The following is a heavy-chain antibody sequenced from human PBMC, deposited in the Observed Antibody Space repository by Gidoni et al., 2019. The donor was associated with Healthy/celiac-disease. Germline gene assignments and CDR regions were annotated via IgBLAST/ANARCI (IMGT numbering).Heavy chain of an antibody. CDR3: ARAGGYCSSTSCPFDY. Sequence: QLQLQESGSGLVKPSQTLSLTCAVSGGSISSGGYSWSWIRQPPGKGLEWIGYIYHSGSTYYNPSLKSRVTISVDRSKNQFSLKLSSVTAADTAVYYCARAGGYCSSTSCPFDYWGQGALVTVSS. J-gene: IGHJ4*02. V-gene: IGHV4-30-2*01. CDR1: GGSISSGGYS. D-gene: IGHD2-2*01. CDR2: IYHSGST.